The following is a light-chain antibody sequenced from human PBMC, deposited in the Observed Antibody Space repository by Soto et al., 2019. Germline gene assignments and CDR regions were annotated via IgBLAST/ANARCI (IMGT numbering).Light chain of an antibody. J-gene: IGKJ1*01. Sequence: EIVLTQSPGTLSLSPGERATLSCRASQSVSSNYLAWYQQKRGQARRLIISGASSRATGIPTRFSGSGSGTDFTLTISRLEPEDFAVYYCQQYDSSPRTFGQGTKVEI. CDR2: GAS. V-gene: IGKV3-20*01. CDR3: QQYDSSPRT. CDR1: QSVSSNY.